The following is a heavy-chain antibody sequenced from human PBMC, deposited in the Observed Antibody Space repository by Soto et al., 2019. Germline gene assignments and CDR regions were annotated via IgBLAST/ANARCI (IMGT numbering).Heavy chain of an antibody. J-gene: IGHJ6*03. CDR2: XYSGGST. V-gene: IGHV3-66*01. Sequence: EVQLVESGGGLVQPGGSLRLSCAASGFTVSSNYMSWVRQAPGKGLGXXXXXYSGGSTYYADSVKGRFTISRDNSKNTLYLQMNSLRAEDTAVYYCARDFYYYMDVWGKGTTVTVSS. CDR1: GFTVSSNY. CDR3: ARDFYYYMDV.